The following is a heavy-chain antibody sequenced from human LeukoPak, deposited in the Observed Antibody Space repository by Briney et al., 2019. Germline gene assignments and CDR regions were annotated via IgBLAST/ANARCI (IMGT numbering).Heavy chain of an antibody. CDR2: ISSNGGST. V-gene: IGHV3-64*01. CDR1: EFTFSSYA. Sequence: GWALRLSCAASEFTFSSYAMHWVHTDPGKGLEYVSAISSNGGSTYYANSVRGRFTISRDNSKNTLYLQMGSLRAEDMAVYYCASPGAYYWGQGTLVTVSS. J-gene: IGHJ4*02. CDR3: ASPGAYY.